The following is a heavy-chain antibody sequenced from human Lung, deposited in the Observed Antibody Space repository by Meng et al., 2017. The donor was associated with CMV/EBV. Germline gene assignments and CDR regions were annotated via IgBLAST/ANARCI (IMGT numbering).Heavy chain of an antibody. CDR2: ISSSGRTT. J-gene: IGHJ6*02. V-gene: IGHV3-48*03. CDR1: GFTFSAYE. CDR3: ARGRGDNWYYYGMDV. D-gene: IGHD1-1*01. Sequence: GGSLRLXCAASGFTFSAYEMNWVRQAPGKGLEWVLYISSSGRTTYYADSVKGRFTISRDNPKTSLYLQMNSLRAEDTALYYCARGRGDNWYYYGMDVWGQGXTVTVSS.